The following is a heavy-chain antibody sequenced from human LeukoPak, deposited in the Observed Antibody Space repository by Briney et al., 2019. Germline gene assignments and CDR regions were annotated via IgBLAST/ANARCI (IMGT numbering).Heavy chain of an antibody. J-gene: IGHJ4*02. V-gene: IGHV3-74*01. Sequence: PGGSLRLSCAGSGFTFIRHLMHWVRQAPGKGLVWVSRISTDGSTTLYSDSAKGRFTISRDNAKNTLYLQMNSLRAEDTAVYYCGSSEDGYIDYWGQGTPVSVSS. CDR2: ISTDGSTT. D-gene: IGHD5-24*01. CDR3: GSSEDGYIDY. CDR1: GFTFIRHL.